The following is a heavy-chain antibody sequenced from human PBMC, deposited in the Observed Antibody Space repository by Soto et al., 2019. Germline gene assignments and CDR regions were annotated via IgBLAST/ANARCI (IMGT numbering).Heavy chain of an antibody. Sequence: GSTNYNPSLKSRVTISVDTSKNQFSLKLSSVTAADTAVYYCARFPPIRGVLGRVPRPTNYYYYGMDVWGQGTTVTVSS. J-gene: IGHJ6*02. D-gene: IGHD3-10*01. V-gene: IGHV4-4*08. CDR2: GST. CDR3: ARFPPIRGVLGRVPRPTNYYYYGMDV.